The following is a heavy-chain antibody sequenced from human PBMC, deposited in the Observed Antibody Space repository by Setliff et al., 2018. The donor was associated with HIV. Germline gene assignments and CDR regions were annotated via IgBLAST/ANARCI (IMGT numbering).Heavy chain of an antibody. CDR3: ARAGIIIDAFDI. V-gene: IGHV3-21*01. CDR1: GFTFSSYS. D-gene: IGHD3-10*01. J-gene: IGHJ3*02. CDR2: ISSNSSYI. Sequence: GESLKISCAASGFTFSSYSMNWVRQAPGKGLEWVSSISSNSSYIYYADSVKGRFTISRDNAKNSLYLQMNSLRAEDTAVYYCARAGIIIDAFDIWGQGTMVTVSS.